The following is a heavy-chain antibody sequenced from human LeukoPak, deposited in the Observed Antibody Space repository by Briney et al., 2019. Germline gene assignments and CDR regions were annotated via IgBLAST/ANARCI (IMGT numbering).Heavy chain of an antibody. Sequence: GGSLRLSCAASGFTFSSYWMHWVRQAPGKGLLWVSRINGDGTSTKYADSVKGRFTISRDNARHTLYLQMNSLRAEDTAVYYCARASTTVPNLLDYWGQGTLVTVSS. J-gene: IGHJ4*02. D-gene: IGHD4-17*01. CDR1: GFTFSSYW. CDR3: ARASTTVPNLLDY. V-gene: IGHV3-74*03. CDR2: INGDGTST.